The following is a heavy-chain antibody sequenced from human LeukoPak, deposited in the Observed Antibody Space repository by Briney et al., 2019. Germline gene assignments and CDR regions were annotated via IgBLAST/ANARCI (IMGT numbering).Heavy chain of an antibody. D-gene: IGHD2-2*01. V-gene: IGHV3-7*03. Sequence: GGSLRLSCAASGFTFSSYWMSWVRQARGKGLEWVANIKQDGSEKYYVDSVKGRFTISRDNAKNSLYLQMNSLRAEDTAVYYCARKIVVVPAAKTNHYYYYGMDVWGQGTTVTVSS. J-gene: IGHJ6*02. CDR3: ARKIVVVPAAKTNHYYYYGMDV. CDR2: IKQDGSEK. CDR1: GFTFSSYW.